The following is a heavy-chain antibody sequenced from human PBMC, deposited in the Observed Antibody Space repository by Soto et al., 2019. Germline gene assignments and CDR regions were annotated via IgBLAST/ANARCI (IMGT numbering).Heavy chain of an antibody. V-gene: IGHV5-51*01. J-gene: IGHJ6*02. Sequence: VQLVQSGAEVKKPGESLKISCKGSGYTFTNYWIGWVRQMTGKGLEWMGIIYPGDSDTKYNPSFQGQVTISADKSITTTYLQWSSLKASDTAIYYCAASIFYYGMDVWGQGTTVTVSS. CDR2: IYPGDSDT. CDR1: GYTFTNYW. CDR3: AASIFYYGMDV.